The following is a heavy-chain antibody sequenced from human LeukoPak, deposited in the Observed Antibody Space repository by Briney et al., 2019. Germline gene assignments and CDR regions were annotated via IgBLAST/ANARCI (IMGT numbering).Heavy chain of an antibody. D-gene: IGHD6-6*01. V-gene: IGHV3-48*01. CDR2: ISSSSSTI. CDR1: GFTFGPYT. Sequence: GGSLRLSCAASGFTFGPYTMNWVRQAPGKGLEWVSYISSSSSTIYYADSVKGRFTISRDNAKNSLYLQMNSLRAEDTAVYYCARDRGQRMVAARDYFDYWGQGTLVTVSS. J-gene: IGHJ4*02. CDR3: ARDRGQRMVAARDYFDY.